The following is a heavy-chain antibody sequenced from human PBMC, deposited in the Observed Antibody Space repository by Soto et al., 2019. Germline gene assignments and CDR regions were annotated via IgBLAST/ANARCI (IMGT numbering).Heavy chain of an antibody. J-gene: IGHJ6*02. Sequence: QVQLQESGPGLVKPSETLSLTCTVSGGSITNYYCSWFRQPPGKGLEWIGYINYDGYSAYNLSLKSRVTLSMDASKTQSSLMLESVTATDTSVYYCARHGFGPLHGLVDVWGPGTTVIVSS. CDR2: INYDGYS. CDR1: GGSITNYY. D-gene: IGHD3-10*01. CDR3: ARHGFGPLHGLVDV. V-gene: IGHV4-59*08.